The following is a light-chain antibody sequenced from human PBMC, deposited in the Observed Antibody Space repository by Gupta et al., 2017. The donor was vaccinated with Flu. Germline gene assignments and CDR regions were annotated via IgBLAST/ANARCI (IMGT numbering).Light chain of an antibody. CDR2: LTS. V-gene: IGKV1-5*03. Sequence: SRLASYQQKPGEAPKLLIYLTSRSETGVPSRFSGSGSVTAFTLTIIILHPDDPAPYYCQHDNAYVRTFGQGTKVEI. CDR1: SR. CDR3: QHDNAYVRT. J-gene: IGKJ1*01.